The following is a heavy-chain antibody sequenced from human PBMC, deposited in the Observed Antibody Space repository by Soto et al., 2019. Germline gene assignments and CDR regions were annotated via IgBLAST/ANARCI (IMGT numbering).Heavy chain of an antibody. CDR1: GGSFSGYY. CDR3: ARGINSDILTGYPQGAFDI. J-gene: IGHJ3*02. Sequence: QVQLQQWGAGLLKPSETLSLTCAVYGGSFSGYYWSWIRQPPGKGLEWIGEINHSGSTNYNPSLKSRGTTSVDTSKNQFSLKLSSVTAADTAVYYCARGINSDILTGYPQGAFDIWGQGTMVTVSS. D-gene: IGHD3-9*01. V-gene: IGHV4-34*01. CDR2: INHSGST.